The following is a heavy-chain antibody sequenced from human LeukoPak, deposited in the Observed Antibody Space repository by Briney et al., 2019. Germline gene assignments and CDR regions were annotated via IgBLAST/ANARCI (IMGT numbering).Heavy chain of an antibody. CDR3: ARGVRITYSSGWYYFDY. CDR1: GGSISSYY. CDR2: IYTSGST. Sequence: SETLSLTCTVSGGSISSYYWSWIRQPAGKGLEWIGRIYTSGSTNYNPSLKSRVIISVDTSKNQFSLKLSSVTAADTAVYYCARGVRITYSSGWYYFDYWGQGTLVTVSS. D-gene: IGHD6-19*01. V-gene: IGHV4-4*07. J-gene: IGHJ4*02.